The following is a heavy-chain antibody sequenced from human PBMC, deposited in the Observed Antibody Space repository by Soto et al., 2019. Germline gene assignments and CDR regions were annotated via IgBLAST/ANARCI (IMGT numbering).Heavy chain of an antibody. CDR3: QRHKCLTYYNCSTGYYALDN. J-gene: IGHJ4*02. Sequence: PGGYLRPSCAASGFTFSSYSMNWVRQVPGKGLEWVSSISSSSSYIYYADSVKGRFTISRDNAKNSLYLQMKSLRAEDTAVYNYQRHKCLTYYNCSTGYYALDNWGQGTLVTISS. CDR2: ISSSSSYI. CDR1: GFTFSSYS. V-gene: IGHV3-21*01. D-gene: IGHD3-22*01.